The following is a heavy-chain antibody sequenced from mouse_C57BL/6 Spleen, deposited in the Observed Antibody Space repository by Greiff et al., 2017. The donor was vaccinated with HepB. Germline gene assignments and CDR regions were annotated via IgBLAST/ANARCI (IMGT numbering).Heavy chain of an antibody. CDR1: GFSLTSYG. CDR2: IWGDGST. Sequence: VQGVESGPGLVAPSQSLSITCTVSGFSLTSYGVSWVRQPPGKGLEWLGVIWGDGSTNYHSALISRLSISKDNSKSQVFLKLNSLQTDDTATYYCATLITTVVARGFAYWGQGTLVTVSA. CDR3: ATLITTVVARGFAY. D-gene: IGHD1-1*01. V-gene: IGHV2-3*01. J-gene: IGHJ3*01.